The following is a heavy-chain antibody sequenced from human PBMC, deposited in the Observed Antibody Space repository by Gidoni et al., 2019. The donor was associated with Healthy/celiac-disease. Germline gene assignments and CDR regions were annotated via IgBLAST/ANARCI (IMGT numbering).Heavy chain of an antibody. V-gene: IGHV4-61*02. CDR3: AREVGSTVGRYFDY. D-gene: IGHD1-26*01. CDR1: GGSISSGSYY. Sequence: QVQLQESGPGLVKPSQTLSLTCTVSGGSISSGSYYWSWIRQPAGKGLEWIGRIYTSGSTNYNPSLKSRVTISVDTSKNQFSLKLSSVTAADTAVYYCAREVGSTVGRYFDYWGQGTLVTVSS. J-gene: IGHJ4*02. CDR2: IYTSGST.